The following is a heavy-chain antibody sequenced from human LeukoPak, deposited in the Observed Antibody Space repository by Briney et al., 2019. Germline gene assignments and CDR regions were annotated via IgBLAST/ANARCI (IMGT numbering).Heavy chain of an antibody. Sequence: SETLSLTCTVSGGSISSHFWSWIRQPPGKGLEWIGYIFYSGSTNYNPSLKSRVTISVDTSKTQFSLKLSSMTAADTAVYYCARGAVTGSTFDYWGQGTLVTVSS. CDR3: ARGAVTGSTFDY. J-gene: IGHJ4*02. D-gene: IGHD3-10*01. CDR1: GGSISSHF. V-gene: IGHV4-59*11. CDR2: IFYSGST.